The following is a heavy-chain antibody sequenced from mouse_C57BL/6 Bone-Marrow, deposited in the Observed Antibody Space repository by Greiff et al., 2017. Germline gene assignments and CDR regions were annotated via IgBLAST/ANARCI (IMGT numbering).Heavy chain of an antibody. J-gene: IGHJ4*01. Sequence: VKLQQPGAELVKPGASVKMSCKASGYTFTSYWITWVKQRPGQGLEWIGDIYPGSGSTNYNEKFKSTATLTVDTSSSTAYMQLSSLTSEDSAVYYCARHYSSSFYYAMDYWGQGTSVTVSA. CDR3: ARHYSSSFYYAMDY. D-gene: IGHD1-1*01. CDR1: GYTFTSYW. V-gene: IGHV1-55*01. CDR2: IYPGSGST.